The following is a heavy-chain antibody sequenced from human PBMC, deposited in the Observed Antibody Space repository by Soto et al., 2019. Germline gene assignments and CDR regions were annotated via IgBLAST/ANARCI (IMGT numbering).Heavy chain of an antibody. CDR3: ARRITGTVSYYSGMDV. D-gene: IGHD1-20*01. CDR1: GGTFSSYA. J-gene: IGHJ6*02. CDR2: IIPIFGTA. Sequence: QVQLVQSGAEVKKPGSSVKVSCKASGGTFSSYAISWVRQAPGQGLEWMGGIIPIFGTANYAQKFQGRVTITANESTRTSYMELSSLRSEDTAVYYCARRITGTVSYYSGMDVWGQGTTVTVSS. V-gene: IGHV1-69*12.